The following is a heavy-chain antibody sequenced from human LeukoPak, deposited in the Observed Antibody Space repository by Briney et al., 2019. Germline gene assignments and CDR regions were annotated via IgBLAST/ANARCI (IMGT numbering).Heavy chain of an antibody. CDR1: GYTFTSYD. D-gene: IGHD2-2*01. CDR2: MNPSSGNT. Sequence: GASVKVSCKASGYTFTSYDINWVPQATGQGLEWMGWMNPSSGNTGYAQKFQGRVTITRNTSISTAYMELSSLRSEDTAVYYCATGLKINCSSSSCDLIYWGQGTLVTVSS. J-gene: IGHJ4*02. V-gene: IGHV1-8*03. CDR3: ATGLKINCSSSSCDLIY.